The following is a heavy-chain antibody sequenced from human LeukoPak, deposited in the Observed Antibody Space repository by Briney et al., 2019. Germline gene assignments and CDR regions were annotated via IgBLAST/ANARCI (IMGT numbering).Heavy chain of an antibody. CDR2: ITPFNGNT. CDR3: ASSANSNYECLDY. CDR1: GYTFTYRY. J-gene: IGHJ4*02. Sequence: WASVKVSCKASGYTFTYRYLHWVRQAPGQALEWMGWITPFNGNTNYAQKFQDRVTITRDRSMSTAYMELSSLRSEDTAMYYCASSANSNYECLDYWAREPWSPSPQ. V-gene: IGHV1-45*02. D-gene: IGHD4-11*01.